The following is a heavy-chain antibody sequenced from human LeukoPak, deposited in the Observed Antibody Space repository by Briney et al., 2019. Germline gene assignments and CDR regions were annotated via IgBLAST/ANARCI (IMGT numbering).Heavy chain of an antibody. CDR2: IYTSGST. D-gene: IGHD2-2*01. V-gene: IGHV4-61*02. J-gene: IGHJ5*02. CDR1: GGSISSGSYY. CDR3: ARERYCSSTSCSNWFDP. Sequence: PSETLSLTCTVSGGSISSGSYYWSWIRQPAGKGLEWIGRIYTSGSTNYNPSLKSRVTISVDTSKNQFSLKLSSVTAADTAVYYCARERYCSSTSCSNWFDPWGQGTLVTVSS.